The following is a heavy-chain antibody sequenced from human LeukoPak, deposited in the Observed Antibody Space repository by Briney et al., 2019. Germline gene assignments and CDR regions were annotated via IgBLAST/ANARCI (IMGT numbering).Heavy chain of an antibody. D-gene: IGHD1-26*01. CDR2: ISSSGSTI. CDR1: GFTFDTYG. V-gene: IGHV3-48*04. J-gene: IGHJ4*02. CDR3: ARDLWLYSGSPSDY. Sequence: GGSLRLSCAASGFTFDTYGMSWVRQAPGKGLEWVSYISSSGSTIYYADSVKGRFTISRDNAKNSLYPQMNSLRAEDTAVYYCARDLWLYSGSPSDYWGQGTLVTVSS.